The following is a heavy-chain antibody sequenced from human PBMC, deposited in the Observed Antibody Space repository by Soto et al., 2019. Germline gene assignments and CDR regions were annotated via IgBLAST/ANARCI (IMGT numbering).Heavy chain of an antibody. CDR3: SKAGGTPTTVFDY. V-gene: IGHV3-30-3*01. D-gene: IGHD1-1*01. CDR2: VSYDGTNT. J-gene: IGHJ4*02. CDR1: GFTFNNFA. Sequence: GGSLRLSCAASGFTFNNFAMHWVRQAPGKGLDWVAAVSYDGTNTYYADSVKGRFTISRDNSKNTLSLQMSSLRPEDTAVYYCSKAGGTPTTVFDYWGQGTLVTVSS.